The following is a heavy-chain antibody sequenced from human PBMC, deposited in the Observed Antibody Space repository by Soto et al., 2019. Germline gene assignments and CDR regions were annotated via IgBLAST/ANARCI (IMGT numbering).Heavy chain of an antibody. Sequence: QVQLVQSGAEVKKAGASVKVSCKASGYTFTGYYMHWVRQAPGQGLEWMGWIDPNSGGTNYAQKFQGRVTITADESTSTAYMELSSLRSEDTAVYYCARNGGGMDVWGQGTTVTVSS. CDR1: GYTFTGYY. J-gene: IGHJ6*02. V-gene: IGHV1-2*02. CDR2: IDPNSGGT. CDR3: ARNGGGMDV. D-gene: IGHD2-8*01.